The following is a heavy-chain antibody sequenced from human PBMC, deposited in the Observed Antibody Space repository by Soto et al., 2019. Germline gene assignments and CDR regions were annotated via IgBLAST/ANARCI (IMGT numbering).Heavy chain of an antibody. Sequence: EVQLVESGGGLVQPGRSLRLSCAASGFTFDDYAMHWVRQAPGKGLEWVSGISWNSGSIGYADSVKGRFTISRDNAKNSLYLQMNSLRAEDTALYYCAKTTGYSSGGALGYWGQGTLVTVSS. D-gene: IGHD6-19*01. CDR2: ISWNSGSI. V-gene: IGHV3-9*01. J-gene: IGHJ4*02. CDR1: GFTFDDYA. CDR3: AKTTGYSSGGALGY.